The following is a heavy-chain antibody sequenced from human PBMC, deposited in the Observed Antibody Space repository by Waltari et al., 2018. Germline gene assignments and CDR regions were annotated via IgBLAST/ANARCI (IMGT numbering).Heavy chain of an antibody. CDR1: GFTFSSYA. Sequence: EVQLLESGGGLVQPGGSLRLSCAASGFTFSSYAMSWVRQAPGKGLEWCSAIRGSGGSTYYADSVKGRFTISRDKSKNTLYLQMNSLRAEDTAVYYCAKDKGYSSSWYMDYWGQGTLVTVSS. V-gene: IGHV3-23*01. J-gene: IGHJ4*02. CDR3: AKDKGYSSSWYMDY. CDR2: IRGSGGST. D-gene: IGHD6-13*01.